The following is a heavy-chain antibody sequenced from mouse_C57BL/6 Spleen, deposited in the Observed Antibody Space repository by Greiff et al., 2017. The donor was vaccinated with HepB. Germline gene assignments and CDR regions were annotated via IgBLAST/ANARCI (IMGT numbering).Heavy chain of an antibody. D-gene: IGHD3-2*02. Sequence: QVQLQQPGAELVKPGASVKLSCKASGYTFTSYWMQWVKQRPGQGLEWIGEIDPSDSYTNYNQKFKGKATLTVDTSSSTAYMQLSSLTSEDSAVDYCAKRSGYDYFDYWGQGTTLTVSS. CDR2: IDPSDSYT. J-gene: IGHJ2*01. CDR1: GYTFTSYW. CDR3: AKRSGYDYFDY. V-gene: IGHV1-50*01.